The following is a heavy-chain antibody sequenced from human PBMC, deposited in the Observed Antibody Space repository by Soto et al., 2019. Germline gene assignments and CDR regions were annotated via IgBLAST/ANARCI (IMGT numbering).Heavy chain of an antibody. V-gene: IGHV2-5*02. D-gene: IGHD2-21*02. J-gene: IGHJ6*02. CDR1: GFSLNTGGLG. CDR2: IYWDNDK. CDR3: VHSRCGGDCLQSYSSHYYYGMDV. Sequence: QITLKESGPTLVKPTQTLTLTCTFSGFSLNTGGLGVGWIRQPPGKALEWPALIYWDNDKRYSPSLMSRLTITKDTSKNQVVLTMTNMDPVDAATYYCVHSRCGGDCLQSYSSHYYYGMDVWGQGTTVTVSS.